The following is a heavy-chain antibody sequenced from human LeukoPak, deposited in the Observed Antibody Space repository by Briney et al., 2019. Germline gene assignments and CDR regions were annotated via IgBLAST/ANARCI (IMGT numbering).Heavy chain of an antibody. J-gene: IGHJ5*02. CDR1: GFTFSSYA. D-gene: IGHD1-14*01. CDR3: ATNPELYYWFDP. V-gene: IGHV3-23*01. Sequence: GGSLRLSCAASGFTFSSYAMSWVRQAPGKGLEWVSAISGSGGSTYYADSVKGRFTISRDNSMNTLYLQMNSLRAEDTAVYYCATNPELYYWFDPWGQGTLVTVSS. CDR2: ISGSGGST.